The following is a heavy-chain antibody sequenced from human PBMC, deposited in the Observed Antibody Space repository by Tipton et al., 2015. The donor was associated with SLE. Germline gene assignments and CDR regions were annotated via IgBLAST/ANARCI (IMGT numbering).Heavy chain of an antibody. CDR3: ASSLSIWPPGY. D-gene: IGHD1-14*01. CDR2: ISYDGSNK. CDR1: GFTFSSYE. V-gene: IGHV3-30*04. Sequence: QLVQSGGGVVQPGKSLRLSCAASGFTFSSYEMHWVRQAPGKGLEWVAVISYDGSNKYYADSVKGRFTISRDNSKNTLYLQMNSLRAEDTAVYYCASSLSIWPPGYWSQGTLVTVSS. J-gene: IGHJ4*02.